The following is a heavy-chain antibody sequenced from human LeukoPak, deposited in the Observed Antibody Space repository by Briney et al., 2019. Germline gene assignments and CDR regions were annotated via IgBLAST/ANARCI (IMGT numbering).Heavy chain of an antibody. CDR2: IKEDGSER. J-gene: IGHJ4*02. D-gene: IGHD3-22*01. CDR1: GFTFSSYW. Sequence: GGSLRLSCAASGFTFSSYWMSWVRQAPGKGLEWVANIKEDGSERYYVDSVKGRLTISRDNAKNSLYLQMNSLRAEDTAVYYCARARNYYDSSGRYYFDYWGQGTLVTVSS. CDR3: ARARNYYDSSGRYYFDY. V-gene: IGHV3-7*01.